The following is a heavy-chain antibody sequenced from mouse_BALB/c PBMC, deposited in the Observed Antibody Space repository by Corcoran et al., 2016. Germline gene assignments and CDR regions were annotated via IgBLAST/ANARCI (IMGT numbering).Heavy chain of an antibody. D-gene: IGHD2-1*01. CDR1: GFSLSTSGMG. CDR2: IYWDDDK. J-gene: IGHJ4*01. V-gene: IGHV8-12*01. Sequence: QVTLKESGPGILQPSQTLSLTCSFSGFSLSTSGMGVSWIRQPSGKGLEWLAHIYWDDDKRYNPSLKSRLTISKDTSRNQVFLKITSVDTADTATYDCARRADYYGNLHYYAMDYWGQGTSVTVSS. CDR3: ARRADYYGNLHYYAMDY.